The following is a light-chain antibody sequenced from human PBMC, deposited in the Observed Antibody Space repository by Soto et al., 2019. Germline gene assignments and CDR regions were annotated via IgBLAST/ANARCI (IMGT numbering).Light chain of an antibody. CDR1: SSDVGSYNL. CDR2: EVS. Sequence: QSVLTQPASVSGSPGQSITISCTGTSSDVGSYNLVSWYQQHPGKAPKLMIYEVSKRPSGVSNRFSGSKSGNTASLTISGLQAEDEADYYCCSYAGNPRVFGTGTKVNVL. V-gene: IGLV2-23*02. CDR3: CSYAGNPRV. J-gene: IGLJ1*01.